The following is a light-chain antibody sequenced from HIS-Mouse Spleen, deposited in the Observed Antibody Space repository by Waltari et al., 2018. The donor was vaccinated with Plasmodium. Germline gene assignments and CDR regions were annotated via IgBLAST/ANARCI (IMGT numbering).Light chain of an antibody. CDR1: QGISSY. V-gene: IGKV1-9*01. Sequence: DIQLTPSPSFLSASVGDRVTIPCRASQGISSYLAWYQQKPGKAPRLLLYAASTLQRGVPSMFSGSGSGTEFTLTISSLQPEDFATYYCQQLNSYPYTFGQGTKLEIK. CDR3: QQLNSYPYT. CDR2: AAS. J-gene: IGKJ2*01.